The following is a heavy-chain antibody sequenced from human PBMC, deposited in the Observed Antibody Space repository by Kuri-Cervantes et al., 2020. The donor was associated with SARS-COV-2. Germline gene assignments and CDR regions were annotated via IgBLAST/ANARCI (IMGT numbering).Heavy chain of an antibody. CDR3: AKDFWSGYYYFDY. D-gene: IGHD3-3*01. J-gene: IGHJ4*02. CDR1: GFTFSSYG. Sequence: GESLKISCAASGFTFSSYGMHWVRQPPGKGLEWVAFIQYDGGNEYHADSVKGRSTISRDNSKNTLYLQMDSLRAEDTAVYYCAKDFWSGYYYFDYWGQGTLVTVSS. V-gene: IGHV3-30*02. CDR2: IQYDGGNE.